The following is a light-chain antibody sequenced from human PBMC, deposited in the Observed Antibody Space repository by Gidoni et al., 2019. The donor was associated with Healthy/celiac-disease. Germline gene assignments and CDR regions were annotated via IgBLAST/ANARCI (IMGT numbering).Light chain of an antibody. CDR2: DAS. V-gene: IGKV1-33*01. CDR3: QQYDNLMCS. J-gene: IGKJ2*04. CDR1: QDISNY. Sequence: DIQMTQYPSSLSASVGDRVTITCQASQDISNYLNWYQQKPGKAPKLLIYDASNLETGVPSRFSGSGSGTDFTFTISSLQPEDIATYYCQQYDNLMCSFGQGTKLEIK.